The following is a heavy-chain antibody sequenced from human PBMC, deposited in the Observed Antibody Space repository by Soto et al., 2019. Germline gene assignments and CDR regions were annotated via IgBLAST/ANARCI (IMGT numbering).Heavy chain of an antibody. CDR2: MNPNSGNT. CDR3: ARGMYYDFWSGYPNYYYYMDV. D-gene: IGHD3-3*01. Sequence: ASVKVSCKASGYTFTSYDINWVRQATGQGLEWMGWMNPNSGNTGYAQKFQGRVTMTRNTSISTAYMELSSLRSEDTAVYYCARGMYYDFWSGYPNYYYYMDVWGKGTTVTVSS. J-gene: IGHJ6*03. V-gene: IGHV1-8*01. CDR1: GYTFTSYD.